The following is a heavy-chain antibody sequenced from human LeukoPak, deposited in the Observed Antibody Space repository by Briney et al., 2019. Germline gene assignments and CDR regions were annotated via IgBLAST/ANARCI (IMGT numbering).Heavy chain of an antibody. Sequence: GGSLRLSCAASGFTFSSYWMSWVRQAPGKGLEWVANIKKDGSEKYYVDSVKGRFTISRDNAKNSLYLQMNSLRAEDTAVYYCARDLYRIVVVPHYLDYWGQGTLVTVSS. CDR1: GFTFSSYW. CDR2: IKKDGSEK. J-gene: IGHJ4*02. D-gene: IGHD3-22*01. V-gene: IGHV3-7*01. CDR3: ARDLYRIVVVPHYLDY.